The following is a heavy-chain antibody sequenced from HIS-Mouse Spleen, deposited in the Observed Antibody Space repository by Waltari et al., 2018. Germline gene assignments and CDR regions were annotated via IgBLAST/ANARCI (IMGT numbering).Heavy chain of an antibody. CDR1: GGSISSSSYY. D-gene: IGHD6-13*01. CDR2: IYYGGST. CDR3: AREIPYSSSWYDWYFDL. Sequence: QLQLQESGPGLVKPSETLSLTCTVSGGSISSSSYYWGWIRQPPGKGLEWIGSIYYGGSTYHTPSLKSRVTISVDTSKNQFSLKRSSVTAADTAVYYCAREIPYSSSWYDWYFDLWGRGTLVTVSS. V-gene: IGHV4-39*07. J-gene: IGHJ2*01.